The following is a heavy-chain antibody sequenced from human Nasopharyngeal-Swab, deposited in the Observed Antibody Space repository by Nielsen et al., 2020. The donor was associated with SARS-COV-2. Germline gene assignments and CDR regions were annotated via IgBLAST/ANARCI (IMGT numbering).Heavy chain of an antibody. D-gene: IGHD2-2*01. V-gene: IGHV4-30-2*01. CDR2: IYHSGST. Sequence: RQAPGKGLEWIGYIYHSGSTYYNPSLKSRVTISVDRSKNQFSLKLSSVTAADTAVYYCAREGPYCSSTSCYYYYMDVWGKGTTVTVSS. J-gene: IGHJ6*03. CDR3: AREGPYCSSTSCYYYYMDV.